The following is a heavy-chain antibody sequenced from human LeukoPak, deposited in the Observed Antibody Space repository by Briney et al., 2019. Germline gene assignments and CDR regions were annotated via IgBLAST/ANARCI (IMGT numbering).Heavy chain of an antibody. CDR2: IPCDGSKK. CDR1: GFTFSSYG. CDR3: ARSYDGFDI. Sequence: GGSLRLSCAASGFTFSSYGMHWVRQAPGKGLEWLAFIPCDGSKKYYADSVKGRFTISRDNPKNTLYLQMNSLRAEDTAVYYCARSYDGFDIWGQGTMVTVSS. J-gene: IGHJ3*02. V-gene: IGHV3-30*19.